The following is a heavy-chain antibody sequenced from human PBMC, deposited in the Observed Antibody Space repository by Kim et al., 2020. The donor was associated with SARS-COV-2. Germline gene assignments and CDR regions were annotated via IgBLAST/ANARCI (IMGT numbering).Heavy chain of an antibody. Sequence: GSLRLSCVASGLNLNVFGMHWVRQAPGKGMEWVAVISYDGANKNYPDSVKGRFIISRDDSKHTVYLQMNNLRPEDTAVYYCVKRHRDYMYFDQWGQGTLVSVSS. CDR3: VKRHRDYMYFDQ. V-gene: IGHV3-30*18. J-gene: IGHJ4*02. CDR2: ISYDGANK. CDR1: GLNLNVFG. D-gene: IGHD4-17*01.